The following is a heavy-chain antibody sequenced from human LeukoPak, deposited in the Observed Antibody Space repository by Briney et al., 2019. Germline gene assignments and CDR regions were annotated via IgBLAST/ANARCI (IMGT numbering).Heavy chain of an antibody. D-gene: IGHD4-23*01. CDR1: GGSFSSYT. J-gene: IGHJ4*02. CDR2: IIPIFGTA. V-gene: IGHV1-69*05. Sequence: SVKVSCKAYGGSFSSYTISWVRQAPGQGLERMRGIIPIFGTANYAQKFQGRVTITTDESTSTAYMELSSLRSEDTAVYYCASLLGGGGNGYFDYWGQGTLVTVSS. CDR3: ASLLGGGGNGYFDY.